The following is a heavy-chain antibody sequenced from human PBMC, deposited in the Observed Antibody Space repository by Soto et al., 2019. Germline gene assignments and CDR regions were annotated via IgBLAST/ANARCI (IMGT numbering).Heavy chain of an antibody. D-gene: IGHD3-3*01. CDR2: ISSSSSTI. CDR3: ARDRKLRFLEPRKDY. V-gene: IGHV3-48*01. J-gene: IGHJ4*02. Sequence: PGGSLRLSCAASGFTFSSYSMNWVRQAPGKGLEWVSYISSSSSTIYYADSVKGRFTISRDNAKNSLYLQMNSLRSDDTAVYYCARDRKLRFLEPRKDYWGQGTLVTVSS. CDR1: GFTFSSYS.